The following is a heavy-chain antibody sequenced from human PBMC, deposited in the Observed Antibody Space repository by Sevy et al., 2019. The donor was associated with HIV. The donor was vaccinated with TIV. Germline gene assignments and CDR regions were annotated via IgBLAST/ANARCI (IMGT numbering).Heavy chain of an antibody. CDR3: SRGFDTPRGFDP. Sequence: SETLSRTCGVSGGSISSSNWWHWVRQPPGKGLEWIGEIYHSGSTNYNPSLKSRVTISGDNSKNQFSLKLNSVTAADTAVYYCSRGFDTPRGFDPWGQGTLVTVSS. V-gene: IGHV4-4*02. J-gene: IGHJ5*02. D-gene: IGHD3-10*01. CDR2: IYHSGST. CDR1: GGSISSSNW.